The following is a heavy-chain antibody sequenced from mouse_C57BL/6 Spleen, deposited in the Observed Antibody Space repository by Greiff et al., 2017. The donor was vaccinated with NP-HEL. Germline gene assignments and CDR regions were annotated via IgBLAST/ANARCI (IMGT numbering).Heavy chain of an antibody. Sequence: VQLQQPGAELVMPGASVKLSCKASGYTFTSYWMHWVKQRPGQGLEWIGEIDPSDSYTNYNQKFKGKSTLTVDKSSSTAYMQLSSLTSEDSAVYYCARVGSKGDYAMDYWGQGTSVTVSS. CDR2: IDPSDSYT. J-gene: IGHJ4*01. CDR1: GYTFTSYW. D-gene: IGHD1-1*01. V-gene: IGHV1-69*01. CDR3: ARVGSKGDYAMDY.